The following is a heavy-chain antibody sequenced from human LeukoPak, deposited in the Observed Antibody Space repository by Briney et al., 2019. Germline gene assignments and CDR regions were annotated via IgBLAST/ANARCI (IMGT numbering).Heavy chain of an antibody. Sequence: SETLSLTCTVSGGSISSGDYYWSWIRQPPGKGLEWSGYIYYSGSTYYNPSLKSRVTISVDTSKNQFSLKLSSVTAADTAVYYCARGDPYDYVWGNYHHWGQGTLVTVSS. CDR2: IYYSGST. CDR1: GGSISSGDYY. J-gene: IGHJ5*02. CDR3: ARGDPYDYVWGNYHH. V-gene: IGHV4-30-4*08. D-gene: IGHD3-16*02.